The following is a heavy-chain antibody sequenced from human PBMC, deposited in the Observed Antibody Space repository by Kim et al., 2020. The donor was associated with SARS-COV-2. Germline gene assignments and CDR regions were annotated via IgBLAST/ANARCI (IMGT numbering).Heavy chain of an antibody. D-gene: IGHD6-13*01. CDR2: IYYSGST. Sequence: SETLSLTCTVSGGSISSSSDYWGWIRQPPEKGLEWIGSIYYSGSTYYNPSLKSRITISVDSSKNQFSLKLSSVTAADTAVYYCARDSSWRPDWGQGTLVTVSS. V-gene: IGHV4-39*01. J-gene: IGHJ4*02. CDR1: GGSISSSSDY. CDR3: ARDSSWRPD.